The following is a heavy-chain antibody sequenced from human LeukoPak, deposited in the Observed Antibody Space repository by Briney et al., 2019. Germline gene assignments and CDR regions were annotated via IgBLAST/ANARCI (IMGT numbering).Heavy chain of an antibody. Sequence: ASVKVSCKASGYTFTGYYMHWVRQAPGQGLEWMGWINPNSGGTNYAQKFQGWVTMTRDTSISTAYMELSRLRPDDTAVYYCARDFWSGYYDYWGQGTLVTVSS. J-gene: IGHJ4*02. D-gene: IGHD3-3*01. CDR2: INPNSGGT. CDR3: ARDFWSGYYDY. CDR1: GYTFTGYY. V-gene: IGHV1-2*04.